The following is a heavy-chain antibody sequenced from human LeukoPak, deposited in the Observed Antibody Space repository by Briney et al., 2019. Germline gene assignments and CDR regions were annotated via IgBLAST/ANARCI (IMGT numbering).Heavy chain of an antibody. J-gene: IGHJ6*03. CDR2: ISSSSSYI. Sequence: PGGSLRLSCAASGFTFSSYGMSWVRQAPGKGLEWVSSISSSSSYIYYADSVKGRFTISRDNAKNSLYLQMNSLRAEDTAVYYCARGGDHYYGSGSHYRTYMDVWGKGTTVTISS. D-gene: IGHD3-10*01. CDR1: GFTFSSYG. V-gene: IGHV3-21*01. CDR3: ARGGDHYYGSGSHYRTYMDV.